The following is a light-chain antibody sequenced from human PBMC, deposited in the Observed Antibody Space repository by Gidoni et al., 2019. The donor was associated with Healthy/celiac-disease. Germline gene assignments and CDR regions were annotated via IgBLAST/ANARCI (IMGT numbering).Light chain of an antibody. CDR1: SSSIGSNT. Sequence: QSVLTQPPSASGTPGQRVTISCSGSSSSIGSNTVNWYQQLPGTAPKLLIYSNHQRPSGVPDRFSGSKSGTSASLAISGLQSEDEADYYCAAWDDSLNGWVFGGGTKLTVL. V-gene: IGLV1-44*01. CDR2: SNH. J-gene: IGLJ3*02. CDR3: AAWDDSLNGWV.